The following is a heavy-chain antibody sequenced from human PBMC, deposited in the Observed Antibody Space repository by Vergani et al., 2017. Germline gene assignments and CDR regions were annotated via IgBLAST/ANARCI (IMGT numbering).Heavy chain of an antibody. V-gene: IGHV4-34*01. J-gene: IGHJ4*02. CDR1: GGSFSGYY. D-gene: IGHD4-17*01. CDR2: INHSGST. Sequence: QVQLQQWGAGLLKPSDTLSLTCAVYGGSFSGYYWSWIRQPPGKGLEWIGEINHSGSTNYNPSLKSRVTISVDTSKNQFSLKLSSVTAADTAVYYCARGLSTTVTTKNFGYWGQGTLVTVSA. CDR3: ARGLSTTVTTKNFGY.